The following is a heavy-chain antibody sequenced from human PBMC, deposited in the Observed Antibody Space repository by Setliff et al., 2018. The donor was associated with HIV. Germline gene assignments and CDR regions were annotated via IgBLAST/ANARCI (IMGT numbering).Heavy chain of an antibody. CDR1: GYNFVDYS. Sequence: PGESLTISCQGSGYNFVDYSIAWVRQVPGKGLEWMGIIYPVDSETRYSPSFQGQVTISADKSINTAYLQWTTLKAPDSAMYYCARPRGNDYAGSGFDNWGQGTLVTVSS. CDR3: ARPRGNDYAGSGFDN. CDR2: IYPVDSET. V-gene: IGHV5-51*01. D-gene: IGHD2-2*01. J-gene: IGHJ4*02.